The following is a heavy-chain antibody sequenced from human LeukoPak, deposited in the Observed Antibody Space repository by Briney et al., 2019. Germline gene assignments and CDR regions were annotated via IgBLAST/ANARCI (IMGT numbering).Heavy chain of an antibody. Sequence: PSETLSLTCTVSGGSISSTSYYWGWIRQPPGKGLEWIGSIYYSGSTYYNPSLKSRVTISVDTSKNQFSLKLSSVTAADTAVYYCARHPTTNYDILTGYYIGPVGYIDYWGQGTLATVSS. D-gene: IGHD3-9*01. J-gene: IGHJ4*02. V-gene: IGHV4-39*01. CDR2: IYYSGST. CDR3: ARHPTTNYDILTGYYIGPVGYIDY. CDR1: GGSISSTSYY.